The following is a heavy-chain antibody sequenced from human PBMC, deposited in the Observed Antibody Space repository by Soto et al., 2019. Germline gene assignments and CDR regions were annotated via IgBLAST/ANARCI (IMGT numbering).Heavy chain of an antibody. CDR2: IWYDGSNK. CDR1: GFTFSSYG. Sequence: QVQLVESGGGVVQPGRSLRLYCATSGFTFSSYGMHWGRQAPGKGREWVAVIWYDGSNKYYADSVKGRFTISRDNSKNTLYLQMNSLRAEDTAVYYCARFHETRAFDIWGQGTMVTVSS. V-gene: IGHV3-33*01. CDR3: ARFHETRAFDI. J-gene: IGHJ3*02.